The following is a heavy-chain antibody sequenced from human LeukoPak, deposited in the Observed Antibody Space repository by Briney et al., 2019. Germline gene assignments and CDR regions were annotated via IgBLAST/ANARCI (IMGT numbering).Heavy chain of an antibody. Sequence: GGSLRLSCEVSGFTFSVDYLGWIRQAPGKGLEWISYISDSSSHINYADSVKGRFTISRDNAKQSVYLQMDSMRDDEAALYYCARDQLGCWWGQGNLVIVSA. CDR1: GFTFSVDY. D-gene: IGHD3-16*01. J-gene: IGHJ4*02. CDR2: ISDSSSHI. CDR3: ARDQLGCW. V-gene: IGHV3-11*06.